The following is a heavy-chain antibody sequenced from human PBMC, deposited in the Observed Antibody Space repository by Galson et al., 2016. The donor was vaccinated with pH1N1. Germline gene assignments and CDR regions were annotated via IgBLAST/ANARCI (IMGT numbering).Heavy chain of an antibody. CDR2: IDPNSGTT. J-gene: IGHJ4*02. Sequence: SVKVSCKASGYNFNVYYMHWVRQAPGQGLQWMGWIDPNSGTTYYAQKFQGRVTMTRDTSISTAYMELSRLTSDDTALYYCARSLRTLVFDYWGQGTLVTVSS. V-gene: IGHV1-2*02. D-gene: IGHD3-16*01. CDR1: GYNFNVYY. CDR3: ARSLRTLVFDY.